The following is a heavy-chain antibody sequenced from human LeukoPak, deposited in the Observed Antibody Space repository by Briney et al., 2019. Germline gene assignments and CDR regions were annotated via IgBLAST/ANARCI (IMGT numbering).Heavy chain of an antibody. CDR1: GFTFTSYA. CDR2: ITNTGGTT. CDR3: AKVLAAGTIRGALDH. Sequence: GGSLRLSCAASGFTFTSYAMTWVRQAPGKGLEWVSIITNTGGTTYYGDSLKGRFTVSRDNSKNTVYLQMNSLRADDTAVYYCAKVLAAGTIRGALDHWGQGTLVTVSS. J-gene: IGHJ4*02. V-gene: IGHV3-23*01. D-gene: IGHD6-19*01.